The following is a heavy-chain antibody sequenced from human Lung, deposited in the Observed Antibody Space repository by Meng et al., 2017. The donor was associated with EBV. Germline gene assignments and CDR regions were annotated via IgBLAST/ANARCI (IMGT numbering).Heavy chain of an antibody. CDR2: INTDTGNP. D-gene: IGHD2-2*01. CDR1: XXXXTSYA. J-gene: IGHJ4*02. CDR3: ARETLGYCSSTSCYIGPPDY. Sequence: QVQLVQSGSELKKPXAAXKVSXXASXXXXTSYAMNWVRQAPGQGLEWMGWINTDTGNPTYAQGFTGRFVFSLDTSVSTAYLQISSLKAEDTAVYYCARETLGYCSSTSCYIGPPDYWGQGTMVTVSS. V-gene: IGHV7-4-1*02.